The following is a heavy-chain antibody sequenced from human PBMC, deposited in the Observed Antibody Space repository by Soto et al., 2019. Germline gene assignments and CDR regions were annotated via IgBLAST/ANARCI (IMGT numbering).Heavy chain of an antibody. V-gene: IGHV1-69*05. J-gene: IGHJ4*02. Sequence: QVQLVQSGAEVKKPGSSVKVSCKASGGTFSSYAISWVRQAPGQGLEWMGGIIPIFGTANYAQKFQGRVTITXXEXTXXAYMELSSLRSEDTAVYYCARGADIVATMNTAFDYWGQGTLVTVSS. CDR3: ARGADIVATMNTAFDY. D-gene: IGHD5-12*01. CDR2: IIPIFGTA. CDR1: GGTFSSYA.